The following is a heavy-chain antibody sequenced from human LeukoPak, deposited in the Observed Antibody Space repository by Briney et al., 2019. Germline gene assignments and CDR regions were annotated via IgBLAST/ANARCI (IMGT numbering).Heavy chain of an antibody. D-gene: IGHD6-6*01. CDR2: ISSSGSTI. CDR3: ASQCLSSSHLEDAFDI. J-gene: IGHJ3*02. Sequence: GGSLRLSCAASGFTFSDYYMSGIRQAPGKGLEWVSYISSSGSTIYYADSVKGRFTISRDNAKNSLYLQMNSLRAEDTAVYYCASQCLSSSHLEDAFDIWGQGTMVTVSS. CDR1: GFTFSDYY. V-gene: IGHV3-11*04.